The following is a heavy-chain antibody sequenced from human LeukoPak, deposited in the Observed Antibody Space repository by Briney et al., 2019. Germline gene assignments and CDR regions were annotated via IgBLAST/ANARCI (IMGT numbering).Heavy chain of an antibody. CDR3: ARGPATPSYSAHY. Sequence: ASVKVSCKASGYTFTGYYMHWVRQAPGQGLEWMGRINPNSGGTNYAQKFQGRVTMTGDTSISTAYMELSRLRSDDTAVYYCARGPATPSYSAHYWGQGTLSPSPQ. J-gene: IGHJ4*02. D-gene: IGHD1-26*01. CDR2: INPNSGGT. V-gene: IGHV1-2*06. CDR1: GYTFTGYY.